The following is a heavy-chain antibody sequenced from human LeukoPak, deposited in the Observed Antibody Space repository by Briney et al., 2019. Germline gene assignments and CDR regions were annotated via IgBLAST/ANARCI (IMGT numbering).Heavy chain of an antibody. D-gene: IGHD3-10*01. Sequence: ASVKVSCKASGYTFTGYYMHWVRQAPGQGLEWMGWINPNSGGTNYAQKFQGRVTMTRDTSISTAYMELSRLRSDDTAVYYCARAVGFGGMGSAFDYWGQGTLVTVSS. CDR1: GYTFTGYY. J-gene: IGHJ4*02. CDR3: ARAVGFGGMGSAFDY. CDR2: INPNSGGT. V-gene: IGHV1-2*02.